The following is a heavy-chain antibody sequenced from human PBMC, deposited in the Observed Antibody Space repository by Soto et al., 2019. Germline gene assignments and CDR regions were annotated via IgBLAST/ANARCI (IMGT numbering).Heavy chain of an antibody. CDR3: ARDRAYYDFWSEKVGYYYYMDV. J-gene: IGHJ6*03. Sequence: QVQLVESGGGLVKPGGSLRLSCAASGFTFSDYYMSWIRQAPGKGLEWVSYISSSGSTIYYADSVKGRFTISRDNAKNSLYLQMNSLRAEDTAVYYCARDRAYYDFWSEKVGYYYYMDVWGKGTTVTVSS. CDR2: ISSSGSTI. D-gene: IGHD3-3*01. CDR1: GFTFSDYY. V-gene: IGHV3-11*01.